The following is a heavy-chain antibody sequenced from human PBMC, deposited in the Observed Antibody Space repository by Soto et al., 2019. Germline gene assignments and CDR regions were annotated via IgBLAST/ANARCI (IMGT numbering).Heavy chain of an antibody. J-gene: IGHJ6*02. D-gene: IGHD6-13*01. CDR1: GFTFSSYD. V-gene: IGHV3-13*01. CDR3: ARASIAAAGWYYGMDV. Sequence: GSLRLSCAASGFTFSSYDMHWVRQATGKGLEWVSAIGTAGDTYYPGSVKGRFTISRENAKNSLYLQMNSLRAGDTAVYYCARASIAAAGWYYGMDVWGQGTTVTVSS. CDR2: IGTAGDT.